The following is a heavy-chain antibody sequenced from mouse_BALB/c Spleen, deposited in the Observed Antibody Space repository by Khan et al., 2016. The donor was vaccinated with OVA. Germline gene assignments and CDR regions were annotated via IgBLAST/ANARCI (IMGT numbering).Heavy chain of an antibody. D-gene: IGHD1-2*01. Sequence: EVQLQESGPELVKPGASVKISCKASGYTFTDYNMDWVKQRQGESLEWIGYIFPNTGDTGYNQKFKTKATLTVDVSSSTAYMELRSLTSEDSAVYFCSRSGYGSFGYWGQVTLVTVSA. J-gene: IGHJ3*01. V-gene: IGHV1S29*02. CDR2: IFPNTGDT. CDR3: SRSGYGSFGY. CDR1: GYTFTDYN.